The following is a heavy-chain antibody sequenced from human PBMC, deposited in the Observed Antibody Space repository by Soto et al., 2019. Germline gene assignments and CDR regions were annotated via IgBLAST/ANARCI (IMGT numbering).Heavy chain of an antibody. CDR1: GFTFSDYY. CDR2: ITSSGSNI. CDR3: ARGGPDYYDSSSGYYYFDY. D-gene: IGHD3-22*01. Sequence: GGSLRLSCAASGFTFSDYYMSWIRQAPGKGLEWVSYITSSGSNIYYADSVKGRFTISRDNVKNSPYLQMDSLRVEDTAVYYCARGGPDYYDSSSGYYYFDYWGQGTLVTVSS. J-gene: IGHJ4*02. V-gene: IGHV3-11*04.